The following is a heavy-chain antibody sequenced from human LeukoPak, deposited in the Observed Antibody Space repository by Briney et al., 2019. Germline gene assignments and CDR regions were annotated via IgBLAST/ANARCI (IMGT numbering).Heavy chain of an antibody. J-gene: IGHJ4*02. CDR1: GFTFNNYW. V-gene: IGHV3-74*01. CDR3: ARDSSGWYYFDY. Sequence: PGGSLRLSCAASGFTFNNYWMHWVRRPPGRGLLWVSRINIDGRTTTYADSVKGRFTISRDNAKNSLYLQMNSLRAEDTAVYYCARDSSGWYYFDYWGQGTLVTVSS. D-gene: IGHD6-19*01. CDR2: INIDGRTT.